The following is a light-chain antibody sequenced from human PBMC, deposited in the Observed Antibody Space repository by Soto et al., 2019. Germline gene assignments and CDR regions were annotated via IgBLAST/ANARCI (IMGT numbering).Light chain of an antibody. J-gene: IGKJ1*01. CDR1: QSVSST. V-gene: IGKV3-15*01. Sequence: EIVMTQSPATLSVSPGERATLSCRASQSVSSTLAWYQQKRGQAPRLIIYDASTRATNIPARFSGSGSGTQFTLTISSLQSEDFAFYYCQQYNNWPPWTFGQGTKVAIK. CDR3: QQYNNWPPWT. CDR2: DAS.